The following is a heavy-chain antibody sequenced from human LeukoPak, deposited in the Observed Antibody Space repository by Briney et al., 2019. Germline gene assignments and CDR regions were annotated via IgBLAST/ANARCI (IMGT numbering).Heavy chain of an antibody. Sequence: GASVKVSCKASGYTFTSYDINWVRQATGQGLEWMGWMNPNSGNTGYEQKFQGRVTMTRNTSISTAYMELSSLRSEDTAVYYCARWYYYDSSGRFDYWGQGTLVTVSS. D-gene: IGHD3-22*01. CDR1: GYTFTSYD. J-gene: IGHJ4*02. V-gene: IGHV1-8*01. CDR2: MNPNSGNT. CDR3: ARWYYYDSSGRFDY.